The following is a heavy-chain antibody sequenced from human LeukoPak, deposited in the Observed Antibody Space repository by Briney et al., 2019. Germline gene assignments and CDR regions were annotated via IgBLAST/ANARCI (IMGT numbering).Heavy chain of an antibody. CDR1: GFTFSSYS. CDR3: ARDNDSRDPPHFDY. CDR2: ISSSSRYI. J-gene: IGHJ4*02. D-gene: IGHD3-16*01. V-gene: IGHV3-21*01. Sequence: GGSLRLSCAASGFTFSSYSMNWVRQAPGKGLEWGSSISSSSRYIYYADSVKGRFTISRDNAKNSLYLQMNSLRAEDTAVYYCARDNDSRDPPHFDYWGQGTLVTVSS.